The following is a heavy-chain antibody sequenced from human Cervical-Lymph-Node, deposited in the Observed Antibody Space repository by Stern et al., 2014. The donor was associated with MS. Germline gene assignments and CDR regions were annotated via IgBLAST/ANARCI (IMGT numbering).Heavy chain of an antibody. V-gene: IGHV3-9*01. CDR1: GFTFDDYA. CDR3: AKELGYCSGGSCYSDYYYGMDV. J-gene: IGHJ6*02. D-gene: IGHD2-15*01. Sequence: EVQLVESGGGLVQPGRSLRLSCAASGFTFDDYAMHWVRQAPGKGLEWVSGISWNSGSIGYAYSVKGRFTISRDNAKNSLYLQMNSLRAEDTALYYCAKELGYCSGGSCYSDYYYGMDVWGQGTTVTVSS. CDR2: ISWNSGSI.